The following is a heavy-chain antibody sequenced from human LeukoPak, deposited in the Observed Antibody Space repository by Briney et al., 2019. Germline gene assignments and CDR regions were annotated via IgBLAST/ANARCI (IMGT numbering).Heavy chain of an antibody. D-gene: IGHD5-18*01. Sequence: PGGSLRLSCAASGFTFSSYSMNWVRQAPGKGLEWVSSISSSSSYIYYADSVKGRFTISRDNAKNSLYLQMNSLRAEDTAVYYCAREEDTAMVLPFYYYYMDVWGKGTTVTVSS. CDR2: ISSSSSYI. V-gene: IGHV3-21*01. J-gene: IGHJ6*03. CDR1: GFTFSSYS. CDR3: AREEDTAMVLPFYYYYMDV.